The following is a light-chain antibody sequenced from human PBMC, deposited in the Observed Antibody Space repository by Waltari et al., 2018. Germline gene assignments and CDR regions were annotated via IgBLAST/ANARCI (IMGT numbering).Light chain of an antibody. CDR1: TPPIGNNY. Sequence: QSVLTQTPSVSAAPGQKVTISCPGSTPPIGNNYVSWYQQFPGTPPKLLIYEDKRRPSGIPDRFSGSKSGASATLGITGLQTGDEANYYCGTWDSSLGIGVLGGGTRVTVL. CDR2: EDK. J-gene: IGLJ3*02. CDR3: GTWDSSLGIGV. V-gene: IGLV1-51*01.